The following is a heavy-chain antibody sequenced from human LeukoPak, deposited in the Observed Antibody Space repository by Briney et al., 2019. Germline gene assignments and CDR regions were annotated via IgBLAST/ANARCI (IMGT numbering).Heavy chain of an antibody. CDR3: VSFYEAY. CDR1: GNYW. J-gene: IGHJ4*02. CDR2: INSDGSWT. V-gene: IGHV3-74*01. Sequence: GGSLRLSCAASGNYWMHWVRHAPGKGLVWVSHINSDGSWTSYADSVKGRFTISKDNAKNTVYLQMNNLRAEDTAVYYCVSFYEAYWGRGTLVTVSS. D-gene: IGHD2/OR15-2a*01.